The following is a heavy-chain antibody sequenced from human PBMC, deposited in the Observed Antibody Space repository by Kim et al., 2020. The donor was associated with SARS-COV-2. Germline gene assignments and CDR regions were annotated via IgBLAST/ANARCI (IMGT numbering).Heavy chain of an antibody. J-gene: IGHJ6*02. Sequence: SETLSLTCAVYGGSFSGYYWSWIRQPPGKGLEWIGEINHSGSTNYNPSLKSRVTISVDTSKNQFSLKLSSVTAADTAVYYCAREWGSAGEGITMVRGANYGMDVWGQGTTVTVSS. V-gene: IGHV4-34*01. CDR2: INHSGST. CDR1: GGSFSGYY. CDR3: AREWGSAGEGITMVRGANYGMDV. D-gene: IGHD3-10*01.